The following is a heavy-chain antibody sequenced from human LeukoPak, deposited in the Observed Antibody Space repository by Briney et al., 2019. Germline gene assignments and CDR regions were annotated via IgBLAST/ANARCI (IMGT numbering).Heavy chain of an antibody. D-gene: IGHD3-16*02. V-gene: IGHV4-34*01. CDR1: GGSFSGYY. J-gene: IGHJ4*02. CDR2: INHSGST. CDR3: ARGRLSRDYVWGSCRLSIPYYFDY. Sequence: NPSETLSLTCAVYGGSFSGYYWSWIRQPPGKGLEWIGEINHSGSTNYNPSLKSRVTISVDTSKNQFSLKLSSVTAADTAVYYCARGRLSRDYVWGSCRLSIPYYFDYWGQGTLVTVSS.